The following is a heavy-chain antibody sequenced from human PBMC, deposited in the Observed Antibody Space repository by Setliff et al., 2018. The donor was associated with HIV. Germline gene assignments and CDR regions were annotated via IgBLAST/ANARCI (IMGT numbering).Heavy chain of an antibody. CDR1: GYTFTDYY. CDR3: TTLDYYGSQTYNLALHY. Sequence: ASVKVSCKASGYTFTDYYMHWVQQAPGKGLEWMGRVDPKNGKTLYAENLRGRITITADTSTDTAYMELNSLRSEDTAMYYCTTLDYYGSQTYNLALHYWGQGTLVTVSS. V-gene: IGHV1-69-2*01. CDR2: VDPKNGKT. J-gene: IGHJ4*02. D-gene: IGHD3-10*01.